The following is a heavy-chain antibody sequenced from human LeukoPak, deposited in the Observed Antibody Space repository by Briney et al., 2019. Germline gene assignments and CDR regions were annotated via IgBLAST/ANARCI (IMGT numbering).Heavy chain of an antibody. Sequence: GGSLRLSCAASGFTFSSYAMHWVRQAPGKGLEWVAVISYDGSNKYYADSVKGRFTISRDNSKNTLYLQMNSLRTEDTAVYYCARDGLGFGELFYGMDVWGQGTTVTVSS. CDR2: ISYDGSNK. D-gene: IGHD3-10*01. CDR1: GFTFSSYA. V-gene: IGHV3-30-3*01. CDR3: ARDGLGFGELFYGMDV. J-gene: IGHJ6*02.